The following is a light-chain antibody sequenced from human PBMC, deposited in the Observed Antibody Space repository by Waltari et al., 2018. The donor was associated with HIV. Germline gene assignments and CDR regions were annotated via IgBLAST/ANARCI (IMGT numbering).Light chain of an antibody. CDR2: GGS. Sequence: IQMTQSPSALSASVGDTVTITCRASQKINRYLNWYQKKVGEPPKRLVYGGSSLQRGVPARFRGSGSGSEYILTISNLQSDDFATYFCQQSYGAPFTFGPGSTL. J-gene: IGKJ3*01. V-gene: IGKV1-39*01. CDR3: QQSYGAPFT. CDR1: QKINRY.